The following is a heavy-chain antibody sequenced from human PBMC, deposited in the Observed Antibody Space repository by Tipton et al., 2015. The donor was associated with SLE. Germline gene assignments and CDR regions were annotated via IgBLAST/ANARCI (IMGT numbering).Heavy chain of an antibody. J-gene: IGHJ3*01. CDR1: GGSFSGYY. D-gene: IGHD3-9*01. V-gene: IGHV4-34*01. Sequence: LRLSCAVYGGSFSGYYWSWIRQPPGKGLEWIGEINHSGSTNYNPSLKSRVTISVDTSKNQFSLKLRSVTAADTAVYYCASGILTGNAAFDVGGQGTMVTVSP. CDR2: INHSGST. CDR3: ASGILTGNAAFDV.